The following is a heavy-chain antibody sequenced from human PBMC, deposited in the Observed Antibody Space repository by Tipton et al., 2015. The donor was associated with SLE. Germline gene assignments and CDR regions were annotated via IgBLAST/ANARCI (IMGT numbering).Heavy chain of an antibody. CDR2: ISYTGVT. V-gene: IGHV4-61*01. CDR1: GGSISGSYY. Sequence: TLSLTCTVSGGSISGSYYWSWIRQPPGWELEWIGFISYTGVTNYNPSLKSRGSISIDTSKNQFSLKLTSVTAADTAVYFCTRVVAAGTKRFFDYWGQGTLVTVSS. D-gene: IGHD2-8*01. CDR3: TRVVAAGTKRFFDY. J-gene: IGHJ4*02.